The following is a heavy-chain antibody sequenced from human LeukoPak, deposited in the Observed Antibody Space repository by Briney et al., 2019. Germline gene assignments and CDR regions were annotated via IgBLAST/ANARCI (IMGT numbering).Heavy chain of an antibody. CDR3: AKLGYIYGSLEYSFDY. D-gene: IGHD5-18*01. Sequence: GGSLRLSCAASGFTFSSYGMHWVRQAPGKGLEWVAFIRYDGSNKYYADSVKGRFTISRDNSKNTLYLQMNSLRAEDTAVYYCAKLGYIYGSLEYSFDYWGQGTLVTVSS. V-gene: IGHV3-30*02. CDR1: GFTFSSYG. J-gene: IGHJ4*02. CDR2: IRYDGSNK.